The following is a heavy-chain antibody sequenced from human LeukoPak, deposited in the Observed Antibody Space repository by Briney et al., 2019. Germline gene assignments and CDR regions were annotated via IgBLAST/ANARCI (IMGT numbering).Heavy chain of an antibody. CDR3: ARGAMVADFDY. D-gene: IGHD4/OR15-4a*01. J-gene: IGHJ4*02. Sequence: SVKVSCKASGGTFSSYAISWVRQATGQGLEWMGRIIPIFGTANYAQKFQGRVTITTDESTSTAYMELSSLRSEDTAVYYCARGAMVADFDYWGQGTLVTVSS. CDR2: IIPIFGTA. CDR1: GGTFSSYA. V-gene: IGHV1-69*05.